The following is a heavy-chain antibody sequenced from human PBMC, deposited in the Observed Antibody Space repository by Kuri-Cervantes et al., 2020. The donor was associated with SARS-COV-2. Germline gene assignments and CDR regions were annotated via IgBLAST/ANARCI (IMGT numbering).Heavy chain of an antibody. CDR3: AKAHGVHQLLPL. CDR1: GFTFSSYA. V-gene: IGHV3-23*01. D-gene: IGHD2-2*01. J-gene: IGHJ4*02. Sequence: GESLKISCAASGFTFSSYAMSWVRQAPGKGLEWVSAISGSGGSTYYADSVKGRFTISRDNSKNTLYLQMNSLRAEDTAVYYCAKAHGVHQLLPLWGQGTLVTVSS. CDR2: ISGSGGST.